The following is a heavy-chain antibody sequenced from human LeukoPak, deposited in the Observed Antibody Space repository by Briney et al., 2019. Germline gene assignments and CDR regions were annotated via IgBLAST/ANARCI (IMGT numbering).Heavy chain of an antibody. D-gene: IGHD4-17*01. CDR2: INHSGST. J-gene: IGHJ4*02. CDR3: ARFTTVTDY. V-gene: IGHV4-34*01. CDR1: GGSFSGYY. Sequence: SETLSLTCAVYGGSFSGYYWSWIRQLPGKGLEWIGEINHSGSTNYNPSLKSRVTISVDTSKNQFSLKLSSVTAADTAVYYCARFTTVTDYWGQGTLVTVSS.